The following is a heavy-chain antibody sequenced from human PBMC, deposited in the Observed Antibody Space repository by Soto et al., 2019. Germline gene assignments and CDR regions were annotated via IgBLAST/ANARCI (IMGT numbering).Heavy chain of an antibody. Sequence: SVKVSCKASGFTFTSSAMQWVRQARGQRLEWIGWIVVGSGNTNYAQKFQERVTITRDMSTSTAYMELSSLRSEDTAVYYCAAVKYCSGGSCYPNGRYFDYWGQGTLVTVSS. CDR2: IVVGSGNT. CDR3: AAVKYCSGGSCYPNGRYFDY. CDR1: GFTFTSSA. J-gene: IGHJ4*02. V-gene: IGHV1-58*02. D-gene: IGHD2-15*01.